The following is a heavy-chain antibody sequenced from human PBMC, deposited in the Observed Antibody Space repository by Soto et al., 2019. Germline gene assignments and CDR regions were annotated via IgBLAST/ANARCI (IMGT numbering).Heavy chain of an antibody. CDR1: GFSFNKFG. Sequence: QIQLVQSGGGVVQPGGSLRLSCTASGFSFNKFGMHWVRQTPGKGLEWVASLSYDGNHDFYADSVTGRLIISRDNSKNTLYLQVNALTVDDKAVYYCVKERADFVTVPHAISGMDVCGPGTTVTVSS. D-gene: IGHD2-8*01. V-gene: IGHV3-30*18. CDR2: LSYDGNHD. J-gene: IGHJ6*02. CDR3: VKERADFVTVPHAISGMDV.